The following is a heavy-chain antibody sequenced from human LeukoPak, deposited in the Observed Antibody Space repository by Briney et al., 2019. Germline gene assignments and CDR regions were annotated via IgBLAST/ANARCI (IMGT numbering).Heavy chain of an antibody. CDR1: GFTFSSYG. V-gene: IGHV3-30*18. CDR3: AKDNDYGGNIDY. CDR2: ISYDGSNK. J-gene: IGHJ4*02. D-gene: IGHD4-23*01. Sequence: PGGSLRLSCAASGFTFSSYGMHWVRQAPGKGLEWVAVISYDGSNKYYADSVKGRFTISRDNSKNTLYLQMNSLRAEDTAVYYCAKDNDYGGNIDYWGQGTLVTVSS.